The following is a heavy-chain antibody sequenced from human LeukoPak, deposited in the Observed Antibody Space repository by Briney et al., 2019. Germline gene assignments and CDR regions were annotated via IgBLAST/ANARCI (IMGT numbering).Heavy chain of an antibody. J-gene: IGHJ4*02. D-gene: IGHD2-2*02. Sequence: GGSLRLSCAASEFTLSDFPMHWVRQAPGKGLEWVAAISYDGRNQYYADSVKGRFTISRDNSKNTLYLQMNSLRAEDTAVYYCARVRGFCSSINCYSDYWGQGTLVTVSS. V-gene: IGHV3-30*01. CDR2: ISYDGRNQ. CDR3: ARVRGFCSSINCYSDY. CDR1: EFTLSDFP.